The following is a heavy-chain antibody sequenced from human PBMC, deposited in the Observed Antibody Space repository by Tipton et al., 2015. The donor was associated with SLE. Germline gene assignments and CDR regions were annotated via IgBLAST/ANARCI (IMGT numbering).Heavy chain of an antibody. CDR2: VGTTADR. Sequence: SLRLSCAASGFTFSRYDMHWVRQVTGRGLGWISAVGTTADRYYSDSVKGRFTISRDNSKNSLYLQMNGLRAEDTAVYYCARSPVDYWNGYSAWGQGTLVAVSS. D-gene: IGHD3-3*01. CDR3: ARSPVDYWNGYSA. V-gene: IGHV3-13*01. CDR1: GFTFSRYD. J-gene: IGHJ4*02.